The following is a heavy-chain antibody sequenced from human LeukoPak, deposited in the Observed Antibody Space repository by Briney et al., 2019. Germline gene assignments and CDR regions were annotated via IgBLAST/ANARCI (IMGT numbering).Heavy chain of an antibody. CDR3: AKAPRGGYDSRIDY. CDR2: ISGSGGST. J-gene: IGHJ4*02. V-gene: IGHV3-23*01. CDR1: GFTFSSYA. Sequence: GSLRLSCAASGFTFSSYALSWVRRAPGKGLEWVSSISGSGGSTYYADSVKGRFTISRDNSKNTLYLRMNSLRDEDTAIYYCAKAPRGGYDSRIDYWGQGTLVTVSS. D-gene: IGHD5-12*01.